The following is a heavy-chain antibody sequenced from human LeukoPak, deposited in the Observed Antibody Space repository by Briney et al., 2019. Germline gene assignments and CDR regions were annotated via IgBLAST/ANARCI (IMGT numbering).Heavy chain of an antibody. CDR3: ARTSRVRNWFDP. CDR1: GGSFSGYY. CDR2: INHSGST. Sequence: SETLSLTCAVYGGSFSGYYWSWIRQPPGKGLEWIGEINHSGSTNYNPSLKSRVTISVDTSKNQFSLKLSSVTAADTAVYYCARTSRVRNWFDPWGQGTLVTVSS. J-gene: IGHJ5*02. D-gene: IGHD3-10*01. V-gene: IGHV4-34*01.